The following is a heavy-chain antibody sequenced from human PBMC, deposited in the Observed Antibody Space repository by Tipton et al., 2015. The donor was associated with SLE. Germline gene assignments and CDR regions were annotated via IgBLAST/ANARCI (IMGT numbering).Heavy chain of an antibody. CDR2: IRFDGGEK. V-gene: IGHV3-30*02. Sequence: GSLRLSCAASGFTFNRYWMSWVRQTPGKGLEWVAFIRFDGGEKFSADSVKGRFTISRDNSKNTVFLQMSSLRAEDTAVYYCARLGDSAFDYWGQGTLVTVSS. J-gene: IGHJ4*02. CDR3: ARLGDSAFDY. CDR1: GFTFNRYW. D-gene: IGHD4-17*01.